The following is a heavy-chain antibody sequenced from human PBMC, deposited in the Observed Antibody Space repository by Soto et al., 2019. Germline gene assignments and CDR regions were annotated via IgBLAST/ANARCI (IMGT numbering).Heavy chain of an antibody. CDR2: IYYSGST. CDR1: GGSISSYY. V-gene: IGHV4-59*01. Sequence: SETLSLTCTVSGGSISSYYWSWIRQPPGKGLEYIGYIYYSGSTNYNPSLKSRGTISVDTSKNQFSLKLSSVTAADTAVYYCARDLGSAAFDIWGQGTMVTVS. J-gene: IGHJ3*02. CDR3: ARDLGSAAFDI. D-gene: IGHD1-26*01.